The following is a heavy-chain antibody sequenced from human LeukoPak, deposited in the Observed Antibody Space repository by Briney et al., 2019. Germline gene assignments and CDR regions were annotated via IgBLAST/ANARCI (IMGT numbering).Heavy chain of an antibody. D-gene: IGHD3-16*01. J-gene: IGHJ5*02. V-gene: IGHV4-34*01. CDR1: GGSFSGYY. Sequence: SETLSLTCAVYGGSFSGYYWSWIRQPPGKGLEWIGEINHSGSTNYNPSLKSRVTISVDTSKNQFSLKLSSVTAADTAVYYCARHVLVQGGSWFDPWGQGTLVTVSS. CDR2: INHSGST. CDR3: ARHVLVQGGSWFDP.